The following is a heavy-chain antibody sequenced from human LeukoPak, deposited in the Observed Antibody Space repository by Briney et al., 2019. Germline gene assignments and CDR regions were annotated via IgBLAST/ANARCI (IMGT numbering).Heavy chain of an antibody. J-gene: IGHJ3*02. D-gene: IGHD3-10*01. CDR3: ARELVDYYRAFDI. CDR2: INPNSGGT. Sequence: GSVKVSCKATGYTFIGYYMHWVRQAPGQGLEWMGWINPNSGGTHYAQKFQGRVTMTSDTSISTAYMELSRLRSDDTAVYYCARELVDYYRAFDIWGQGTMVTVSS. CDR1: GYTFIGYY. V-gene: IGHV1-2*02.